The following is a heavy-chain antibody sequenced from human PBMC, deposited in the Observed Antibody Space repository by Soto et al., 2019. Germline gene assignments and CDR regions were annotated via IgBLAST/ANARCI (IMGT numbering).Heavy chain of an antibody. Sequence: GGSLRLSCAASGFTFSSYSMNWVRQAPGKGLEWVSYISSSSSTIYYADSVKGRFTISRDNAKNSLYLQMNSLRDEDTAVYYCATSDILLWFGELLEAWDYWGQGTLVTVSS. CDR1: GFTFSSYS. CDR3: ATSDILLWFGELLEAWDY. D-gene: IGHD3-10*01. CDR2: ISSSSSTI. J-gene: IGHJ4*02. V-gene: IGHV3-48*02.